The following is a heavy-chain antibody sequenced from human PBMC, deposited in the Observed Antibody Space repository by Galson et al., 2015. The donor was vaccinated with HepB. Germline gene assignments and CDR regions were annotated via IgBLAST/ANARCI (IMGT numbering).Heavy chain of an antibody. J-gene: IGHJ6*02. Sequence: SLRLSCAASGFSFSSAWMNWVRRVPGKGLEWVGHIKSKTYGGTADYAAPVKDRFTLSRDDSKNILYLHLDSLNTEDTGIYYCTTATMIRGEVPYYFYKYGMDVWGQGTAVTVSS. CDR3: TTATMIRGEVPYYFYKYGMDV. V-gene: IGHV3-15*07. CDR1: GFSFSSAW. D-gene: IGHD3-10*01. CDR2: IKSKTYGGTA.